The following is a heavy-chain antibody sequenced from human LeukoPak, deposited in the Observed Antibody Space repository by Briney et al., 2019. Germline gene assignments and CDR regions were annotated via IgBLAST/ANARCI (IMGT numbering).Heavy chain of an antibody. Sequence: SETLSLTCTVSGGSMSSSSYYWGWIRQPPGKGLEWIGYIYYSGSTYYNPSLKSRVTISVDTSKNQFSLKLSSVTAADTAVYYCARGGYDSSGYYPKTDYWGQGTLVTVSS. J-gene: IGHJ4*02. CDR1: GGSMSSSSYY. CDR2: IYYSGST. D-gene: IGHD3-22*01. V-gene: IGHV4-30-4*08. CDR3: ARGGYDSSGYYPKTDY.